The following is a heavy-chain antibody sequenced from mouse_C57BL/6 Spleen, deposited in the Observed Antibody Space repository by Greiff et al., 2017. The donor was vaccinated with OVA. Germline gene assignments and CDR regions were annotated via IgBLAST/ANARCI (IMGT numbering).Heavy chain of an antibody. CDR2: ISYDGSN. V-gene: IGHV3-6*01. CDR1: GYSITSGYY. D-gene: IGHD2-4*01. CDR3: ARLYYDGDY. Sequence: VQLKESGPGLVKPSQSLSLTCSVTGYSITSGYYWNWIRQFPGNKLEWMGYISYDGSNNYNPSLKNRISITRDTSKNQFFLKLNSVTTEDTATYYCARLYYDGDYWGQGTTLTVSS. J-gene: IGHJ2*01.